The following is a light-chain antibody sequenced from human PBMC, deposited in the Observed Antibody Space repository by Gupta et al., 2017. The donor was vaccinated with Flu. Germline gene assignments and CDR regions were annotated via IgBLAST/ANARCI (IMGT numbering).Light chain of an antibody. CDR2: GTS. Sequence: ADRTTRSSRSTDRVRSRYLTWKPQKPGHASRPHSYGTSSMDKSLPARFSGSGVGTELTITISRPEPEDLAVYNCKQEGSSPSTFGRGTKVEIK. V-gene: IGKV3-20*01. J-gene: IGKJ4*01. CDR1: DRVRSRY. CDR3: KQEGSSPST.